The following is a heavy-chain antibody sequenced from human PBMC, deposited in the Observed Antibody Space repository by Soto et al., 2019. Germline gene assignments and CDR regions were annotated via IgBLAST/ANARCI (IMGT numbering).Heavy chain of an antibody. CDR2: VSGSGGST. CDR3: ARHRSYNSGFFDY. D-gene: IGHD5-12*01. J-gene: IGHJ4*02. V-gene: IGHV3-23*01. CDR1: GFTFDNYG. Sequence: GGSLRLSCAASGFTFDNYGMSWVRQAPGKGLEWVSTVSGSGGSTYYAASVKGRFTISREYSKNTMYLQMSSLRAEDTAVYFCARHRSYNSGFFDYWRQGTLVTVSS.